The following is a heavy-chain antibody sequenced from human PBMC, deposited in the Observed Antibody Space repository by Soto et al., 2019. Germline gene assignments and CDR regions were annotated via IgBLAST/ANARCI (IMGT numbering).Heavy chain of an antibody. CDR1: GYSFNDYY. V-gene: IGHV1-46*02. D-gene: IGHD3-9*01. Sequence: QVQLVQSGGEVRKPGASVKLSCKASGYSFNDYYIHWVRQGPGQALELIVMINSSGGRTTYAERFQDRLTLTRDKSTRTVYMELSSLSSADTANYYCARMTTLTGFERFQDWGQGTLVSVSS. CDR2: INSSGGRT. J-gene: IGHJ1*01. CDR3: ARMTTLTGFERFQD.